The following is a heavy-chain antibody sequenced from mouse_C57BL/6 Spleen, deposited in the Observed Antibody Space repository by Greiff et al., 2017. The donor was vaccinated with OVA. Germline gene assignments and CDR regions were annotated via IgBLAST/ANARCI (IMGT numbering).Heavy chain of an antibody. D-gene: IGHD2-12*01. CDR1: GYSITSGYY. Sequence: EVQLVESGPGLVKPSQSLSLTCSVTGYSITSGYYWNWIRQFPGNKLEWMGYISYDGSNNYNPSLKNRTSITRDTSKNQFFLKLNSVTTEDTATYYCARDRGRHYFDYWGQGTTLTVSS. CDR2: ISYDGSN. V-gene: IGHV3-6*01. J-gene: IGHJ2*01. CDR3: ARDRGRHYFDY.